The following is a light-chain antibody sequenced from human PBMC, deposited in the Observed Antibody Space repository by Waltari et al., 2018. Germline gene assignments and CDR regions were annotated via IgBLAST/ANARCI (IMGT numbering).Light chain of an antibody. Sequence: QSVVTQPPSASGTPGQRVTMSCSGGRPNTVKNYVMWYQQVPGPAPRLLIHRDKDRPSGVPDRFSGSKSGTSASLAISGLRSEDEAEYYCTVWDDSLSAWVFGGGTKLTVL. J-gene: IGLJ3*02. CDR2: RDK. CDR3: TVWDDSLSAWV. CDR1: RPNTVKNY. V-gene: IGLV1-47*01.